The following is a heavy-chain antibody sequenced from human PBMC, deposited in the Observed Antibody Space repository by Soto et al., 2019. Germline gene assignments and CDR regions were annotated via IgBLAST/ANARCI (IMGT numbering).Heavy chain of an antibody. J-gene: IGHJ6*02. V-gene: IGHV1-18*04. CDR1: GYSFATYG. D-gene: IGHD3-22*01. CDR3: ARGLSDGFITYFDFYVMDV. CDR2: ISAHNGDT. Sequence: ASVKVSCKASGYSFATYGFSWVRQAPGQGLECVGWISAHNGDTHYSQKFQGRVTLTTDTSTNTGYMELRSLTSDDTAVYYCARGLSDGFITYFDFYVMDVWGQGTAVTVSS.